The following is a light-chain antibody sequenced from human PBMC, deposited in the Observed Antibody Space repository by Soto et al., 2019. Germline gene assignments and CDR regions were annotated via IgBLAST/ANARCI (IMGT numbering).Light chain of an antibody. Sequence: QSALTQPASVSGSPGQSVTISCTGTSSDFGSYKFVSWYQHHPGKVPKVIIYETSKRPPGVSDRFSGSKSGNTASLTISGLQAEDEADYYCFSFTSTNTHVFGSGTQLTVL. CDR3: FSFTSTNTHV. V-gene: IGLV2-23*01. J-gene: IGLJ1*01. CDR2: ETS. CDR1: SSDFGSYKF.